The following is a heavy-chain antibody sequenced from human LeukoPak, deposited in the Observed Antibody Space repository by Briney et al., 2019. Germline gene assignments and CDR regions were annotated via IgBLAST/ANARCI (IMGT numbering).Heavy chain of an antibody. CDR3: AKRLDSSSSWYYFDY. Sequence: GGSLRLSCAASGFTFSSYWMHWVRQAPGKGLEWVSTITYSGGNIYYADSVKGRFTISRDNSKNTLYLQMNSLRAEDTALYYCAKRLDSSSSWYYFDYWGQGTLVTVSS. V-gene: IGHV3-23*01. CDR2: ITYSGGNI. CDR1: GFTFSSYW. J-gene: IGHJ4*02. D-gene: IGHD6-13*01.